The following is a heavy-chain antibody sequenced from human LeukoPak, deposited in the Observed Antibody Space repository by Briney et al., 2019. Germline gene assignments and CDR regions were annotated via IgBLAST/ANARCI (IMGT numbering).Heavy chain of an antibody. Sequence: SETLSLTCTVSGGSISSYYWSWIRQSPGKGLECIGYIHYTGSTNYNPSLKSRVTISVDTSKNQFSLKLNSVTAADTAMYYCARGEDRRPPVTTFRWARMPFDYWGQGTLVTVSS. J-gene: IGHJ4*02. CDR3: ARGEDRRPPVTTFRWARMPFDY. CDR2: IHYTGST. CDR1: GGSISSYY. D-gene: IGHD4-17*01. V-gene: IGHV4-59*12.